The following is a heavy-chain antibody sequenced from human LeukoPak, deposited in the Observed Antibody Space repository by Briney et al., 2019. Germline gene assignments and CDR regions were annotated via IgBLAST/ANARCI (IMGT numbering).Heavy chain of an antibody. CDR3: ARRAGDY. Sequence: PSETLSLACTVSGGSISSYYWSWIRQPPGKGLKWIGNIYYSGYTTYSPSLRSRVTISVDTSKNQFSLKLSSVTAADTAVYYCARRAGDYWGQGTLVTVSS. CDR1: GGSISSYY. CDR2: IYYSGYT. V-gene: IGHV4-59*12. D-gene: IGHD6-25*01. J-gene: IGHJ4*02.